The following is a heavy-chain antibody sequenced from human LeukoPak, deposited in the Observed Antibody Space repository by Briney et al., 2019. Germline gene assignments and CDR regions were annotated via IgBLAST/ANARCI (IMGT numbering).Heavy chain of an antibody. D-gene: IGHD5-24*01. Sequence: GGSLRLSCAASGFTFSSYSMNWVRQAPGKGLEWVSSISSSSSYIYYADSVKGRFTISRDNAKNSLYLQMNSLRAEDTAVYYCAREWGDGYNYVMDYWGQGTLVTVSS. CDR3: AREWGDGYNYVMDY. CDR1: GFTFSSYS. CDR2: ISSSSSYI. V-gene: IGHV3-21*01. J-gene: IGHJ4*02.